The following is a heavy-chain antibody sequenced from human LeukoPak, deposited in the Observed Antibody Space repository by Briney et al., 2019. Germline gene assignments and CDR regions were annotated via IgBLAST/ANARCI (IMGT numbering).Heavy chain of an antibody. CDR2: INHSGST. Sequence: SETLSLTCTVSGGSISSYYWSWIRQPPGKGLEWIGEINHSGSTNYNPSLKSRVTISVDTSKNQFSPKLSSVTAADTAVYYCARMAGFTMVRGVITQRGFFDYWGQGTLVTVSS. D-gene: IGHD3-10*01. CDR3: ARMAGFTMVRGVITQRGFFDY. J-gene: IGHJ4*02. V-gene: IGHV4-34*01. CDR1: GGSISSYY.